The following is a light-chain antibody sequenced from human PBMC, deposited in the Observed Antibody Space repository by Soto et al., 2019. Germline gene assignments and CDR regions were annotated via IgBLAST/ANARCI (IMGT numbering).Light chain of an antibody. V-gene: IGKV3-20*01. Sequence: ENVLTQSPGTLSLSPGERATLSCRASQSVTNSFFAWYQQKPGQATRLLIYSISSRATGVPDRFSGSGSATDFTLSISRLEPEDFVVYYWQQYSTLPHTFGQGTQLEVK. J-gene: IGKJ2*01. CDR3: QQYSTLPHT. CDR1: QSVTNSF. CDR2: SIS.